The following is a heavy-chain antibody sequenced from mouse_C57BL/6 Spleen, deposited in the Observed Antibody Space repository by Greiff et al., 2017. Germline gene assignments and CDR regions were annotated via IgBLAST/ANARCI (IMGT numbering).Heavy chain of an antibody. D-gene: IGHD1-1*01. V-gene: IGHV1-55*01. CDR1: GYTFTSYW. CDR3: ARTYGRRDYFDY. J-gene: IGHJ2*01. Sequence: QVQLKQPGAELVKPGASVKMSCKASGYTFTSYWITWVKQRPGQGLEWIGDIYPGSGSTNYNEKFKRKATLTVDTSSSTAYMQLSSLTSEDSAVYYCARTYGRRDYFDYWGQGTTLTVSS. CDR2: IYPGSGST.